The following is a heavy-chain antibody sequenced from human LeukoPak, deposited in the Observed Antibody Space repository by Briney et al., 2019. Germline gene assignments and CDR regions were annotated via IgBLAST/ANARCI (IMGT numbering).Heavy chain of an antibody. CDR3: ARDQYSLAYFDY. J-gene: IGHJ4*02. CDR2: ISYDGSNK. CDR1: GFTFSSYA. Sequence: GGSLRLSCAASGFTFSSYAMHWVRQAPGKGLEWVAVISYDGSNKYYADSVKGRFTISRDNSKNTLYLQMNSLRAEDTAVYYCARDQYSLAYFDYWGQGTLLTVSS. D-gene: IGHD2-15*01. V-gene: IGHV3-30-3*01.